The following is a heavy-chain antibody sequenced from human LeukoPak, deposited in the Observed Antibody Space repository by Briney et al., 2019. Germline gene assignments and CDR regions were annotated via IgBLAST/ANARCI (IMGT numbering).Heavy chain of an antibody. Sequence: GGSLRLSCAASGFTFSSYAMSWVRQAPGKGLEWVSAISGSSGSTYYADSVKGRFTISRDNAKNSLYLQMNSLRAEDTAVYYCARSCSSSSCAGWFDPWGQGTLVTVSS. V-gene: IGHV3-23*01. CDR3: ARSCSSSSCAGWFDP. CDR1: GFTFSSYA. J-gene: IGHJ5*02. D-gene: IGHD2-15*01. CDR2: ISGSSGST.